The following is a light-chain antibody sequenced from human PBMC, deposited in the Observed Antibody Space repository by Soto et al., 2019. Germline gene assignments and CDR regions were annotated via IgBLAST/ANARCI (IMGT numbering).Light chain of an antibody. CDR2: EVS. Sequence: QSALTQPASVSGSPGQWITISCTGSRSDFGGYNYVSWYQHHPGKAPKLMIYEVSNRPSGVSNRFSGSNSGNTASLTISGLQAEDEADYYCSSYTSSSTPYVFGTGTKVTVL. CDR1: RSDFGGYNY. J-gene: IGLJ1*01. V-gene: IGLV2-14*01. CDR3: SSYTSSSTPYV.